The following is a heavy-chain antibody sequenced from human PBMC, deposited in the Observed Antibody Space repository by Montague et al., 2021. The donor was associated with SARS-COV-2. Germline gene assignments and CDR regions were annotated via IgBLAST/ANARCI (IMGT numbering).Heavy chain of an antibody. V-gene: IGHV3-30*04. CDR2: ISYDGSNK. J-gene: IGHJ6*02. CDR3: ARDFSFWVRGVYYYYGMDV. D-gene: IGHD3-10*01. CDR1: GFTFSSYA. Sequence: SLRLSCAASGFTFSSYAMHWVRQAPGKGLEWVAVISYDGSNKCYADSVKGRFTISRDNSKNTLYLQMNSLRAEDTAVYYCARDFSFWVRGVYYYYGMDVWGQGTTVTVSS.